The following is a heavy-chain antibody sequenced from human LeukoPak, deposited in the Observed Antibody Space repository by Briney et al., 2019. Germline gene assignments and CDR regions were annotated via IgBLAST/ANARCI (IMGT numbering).Heavy chain of an antibody. V-gene: IGHV1-18*01. D-gene: IGHD6-19*01. CDR3: ARSRYSSGSYPGY. CDR2: ISPYNGNT. Sequence: ASVKVSCKATGYTFIIHGISWVRQAPGQGLEWMGWISPYNGNTNYAQKLQGRVTMTTDTSTSTAYMELRSLRSDDTAVYYCARSRYSSGSYPGYWGQGTLVTVSS. J-gene: IGHJ4*02. CDR1: GYTFIIHG.